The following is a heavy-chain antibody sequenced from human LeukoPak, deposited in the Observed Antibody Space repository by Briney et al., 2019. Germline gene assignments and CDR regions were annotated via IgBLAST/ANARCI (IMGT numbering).Heavy chain of an antibody. CDR1: GFTFSSYG. D-gene: IGHD5-18*01. Sequence: GGSLRLSCAASGFTFSSYGMHWVRQAPGKGLEWVAVISYDGSNKYYADSVKGRFTISRDNSKNALYLQMNSLRAEDTAVYYCAKSGIQLWPNTGPWGQGTLVTVSS. CDR2: ISYDGSNK. J-gene: IGHJ5*02. V-gene: IGHV3-30*18. CDR3: AKSGIQLWPNTGP.